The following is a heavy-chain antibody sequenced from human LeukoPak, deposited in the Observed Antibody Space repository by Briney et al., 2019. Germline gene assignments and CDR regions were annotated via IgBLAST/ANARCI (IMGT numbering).Heavy chain of an antibody. Sequence: PGGSLRLSCAASGFTFSDYYMNWVRQAPGKGLEWVSGISPGGDTPYYADSVRGRFTTSRDNSKNILYLQMNSLRAADTAVYYCAKDNQLGHCSGGTCYHDFWGQGTLVTVSS. CDR3: AKDNQLGHCSGGTCYHDF. CDR1: GFTFSDYY. V-gene: IGHV3-23*01. CDR2: ISPGGDTP. J-gene: IGHJ4*02. D-gene: IGHD2-15*01.